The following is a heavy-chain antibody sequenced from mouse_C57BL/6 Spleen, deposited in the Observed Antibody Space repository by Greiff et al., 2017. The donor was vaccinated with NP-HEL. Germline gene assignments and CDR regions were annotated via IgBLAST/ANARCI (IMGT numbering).Heavy chain of an antibody. D-gene: IGHD3-3*01. CDR2: IWRGGST. Sequence: VQLQQSGPGLVQPSQSLSITCTVSGFSLTSYGVHWVRQSPGKGLEWLGVIWRGGSTDYNAAFMSRLSITKDNSNSQVFFKMNSLQADDTAIYYCATPGGDIGDWYFDVWGTGTTVTVSS. V-gene: IGHV2-5*01. J-gene: IGHJ1*03. CDR1: GFSLTSYG. CDR3: ATPGGDIGDWYFDV.